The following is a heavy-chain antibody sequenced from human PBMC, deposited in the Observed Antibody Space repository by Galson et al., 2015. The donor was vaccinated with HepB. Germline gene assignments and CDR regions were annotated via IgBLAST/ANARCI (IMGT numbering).Heavy chain of an antibody. J-gene: IGHJ6*02. CDR3: AKGPEGFGMDV. CDR1: GFTFNSYA. V-gene: IGHV3-23*01. Sequence: SLRLSCAVSGFTFNSYALNWVRQAPGKGLEWVSRISDSGGNTDYADSVKGRFTISRDNFKNTLYLQMNSLRADDTAVYYCAKGPEGFGMDVWGQGTTVTVSS. CDR2: ISDSGGNT.